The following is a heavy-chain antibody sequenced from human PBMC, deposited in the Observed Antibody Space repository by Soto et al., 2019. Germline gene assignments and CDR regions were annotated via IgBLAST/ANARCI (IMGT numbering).Heavy chain of an antibody. V-gene: IGHV3-66*01. Sequence: EVQLVESGGGLVQPGGSLRLSCAASGFTVSSNYMSWVRQAPGKGLEWVSVIYSGGSTYYADSVKGRFTISRDNSKNTLYLQMNSLTAEDTAVYYCARSPYSYGPIDYWGQGTLVTVSS. CDR2: IYSGGST. CDR1: GFTVSSNY. J-gene: IGHJ4*02. D-gene: IGHD5-18*01. CDR3: ARSPYSYGPIDY.